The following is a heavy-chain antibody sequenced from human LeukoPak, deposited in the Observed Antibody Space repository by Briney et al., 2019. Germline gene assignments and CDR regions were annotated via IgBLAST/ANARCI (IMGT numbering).Heavy chain of an antibody. V-gene: IGHV1-2*02. D-gene: IGHD2-2*01. J-gene: IGHJ6*02. Sequence: ASVKVSCKASGYSXTDYYVXWVXXXLGXXXXXXXXXNXXXXGXEYEKXFXGRXXMTRDTSINTDYMDLSRLVSDDTAMYFCARDHCTSNGCYEDFYYGMDVWGQGTTVTVSS. CDR1: GYSXTDYY. CDR3: ARDHCTSNGCYEDFYYGMDV. CDR2: XNXXXXGX.